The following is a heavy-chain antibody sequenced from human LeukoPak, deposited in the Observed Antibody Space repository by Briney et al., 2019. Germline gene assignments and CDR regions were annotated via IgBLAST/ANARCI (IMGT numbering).Heavy chain of an antibody. CDR1: GGSISSYY. CDR2: IYTSGST. CDR3: AREIITIPTGAFDI. Sequence: SETLSLTCTVSGGSISSYYWSWIRQPAGKGLEWIGRIYTSGSTNYNPSLKSRVTMSVDTSKNQFSLKLSSVTAADPAVYYCAREIITIPTGAFDIWGQGTMVTVSS. J-gene: IGHJ3*02. V-gene: IGHV4-4*07. D-gene: IGHD3-10*01.